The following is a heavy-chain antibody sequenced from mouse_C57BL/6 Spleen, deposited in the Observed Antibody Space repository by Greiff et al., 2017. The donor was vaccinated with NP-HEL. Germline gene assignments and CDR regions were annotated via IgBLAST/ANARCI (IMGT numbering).Heavy chain of an antibody. J-gene: IGHJ1*03. CDR2: IYPGDGDT. V-gene: IGHV1-82*01. CDR3: ASHDYVWYFDV. D-gene: IGHD2-4*01. Sequence: VQLQESGPELVKPGASVKISCKASGYAFSSSWMNWVKQRPGKGLEWIGRIYPGDGDTNYNGKFKGKATLTADKSSSTAYMQLSSLTSEDSAVYFCASHDYVWYFDVWGTGTTVTVSS. CDR1: GYAFSSSW.